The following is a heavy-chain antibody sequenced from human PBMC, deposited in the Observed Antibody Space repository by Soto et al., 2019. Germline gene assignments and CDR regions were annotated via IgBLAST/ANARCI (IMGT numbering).Heavy chain of an antibody. V-gene: IGHV4-30-4*01. D-gene: IGHD4-17*01. CDR1: GGSISSGDYY. CDR3: ARSTLASPTVTTSYDAFDI. Sequence: SETLSLTCTVSGGSISSGDYYWSWIRQPPGKGLEWIGYIYYSGSTYYNPSLKSRVTISVDTSKNQFSLKLSSVTAADTAVYYCARSTLASPTVTTSYDAFDIWGPGTMVTVSS. J-gene: IGHJ3*02. CDR2: IYYSGST.